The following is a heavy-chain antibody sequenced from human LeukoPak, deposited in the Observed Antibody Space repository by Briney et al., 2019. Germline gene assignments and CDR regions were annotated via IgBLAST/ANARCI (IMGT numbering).Heavy chain of an antibody. CDR3: ARGTRYCSSTSCYSDY. D-gene: IGHD2-2*02. V-gene: IGHV3-74*01. CDR1: GFTFSSYW. J-gene: IGHJ4*02. CDR2: INSDGSST. Sequence: GGSLRLSCAASGFTFSSYWMHWVRQAPGKGLVWVSRINSDGSSTSYAESVKGRFTISRDNAKNTLYLQMNSLRAEDTAVYYCARGTRYCSSTSCYSDYWGQGTLVTVSS.